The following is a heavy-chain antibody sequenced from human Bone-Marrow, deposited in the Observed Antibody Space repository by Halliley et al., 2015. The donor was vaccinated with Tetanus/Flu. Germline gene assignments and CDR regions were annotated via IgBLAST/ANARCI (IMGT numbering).Heavy chain of an antibody. Sequence: TLSLTCAVYGESFSGHYWIWIRQSPGKGLEWIGEIDHNGIANYNPSLKSRLMMSVDTTRKRFSLNLTSVTAADTAMYYCARSRIPARPRGKSDFDYWGQGTLVTVSS. CDR3: ARSRIPARPRGKSDFDY. V-gene: IGHV4-34*10. D-gene: IGHD6-6*01. J-gene: IGHJ4*02. CDR1: GESFSGHY. CDR2: IDHNGIA.